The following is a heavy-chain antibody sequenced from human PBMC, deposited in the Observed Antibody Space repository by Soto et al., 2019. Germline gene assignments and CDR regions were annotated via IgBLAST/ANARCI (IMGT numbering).Heavy chain of an antibody. CDR1: GGSVSSGSFY. Sequence: PSETLSLTCTVSGGSVSSGSFYWSWIRQPPGKALEWIGFIYNNRSSNYNPSLKSRVTMSVDTSKHQFSLKLSSVTAADTAVYYCARVPLDYSNSHYFDFWGQGALVTVYS. CDR2: IYNNRSS. V-gene: IGHV4-61*01. CDR3: ARVPLDYSNSHYFDF. J-gene: IGHJ4*02. D-gene: IGHD6-6*01.